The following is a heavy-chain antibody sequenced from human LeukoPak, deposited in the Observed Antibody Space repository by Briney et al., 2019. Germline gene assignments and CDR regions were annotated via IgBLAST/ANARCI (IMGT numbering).Heavy chain of an antibody. D-gene: IGHD4-11*01. J-gene: IGHJ4*02. V-gene: IGHV4-39*01. CDR3: RIFMTTVTAIDY. CDR1: GGSISSNNYY. CDR2: IYYSGST. Sequence: PSETLSLTCTVSGGSISSNNYYWGWIRQPPGKGLEWIGSIYYSGSTYYNPSLKSRVTISLDTSKNQFSLKVSSVTAADTAVYNCRIFMTTVTAIDYWGQGTLVTVSS.